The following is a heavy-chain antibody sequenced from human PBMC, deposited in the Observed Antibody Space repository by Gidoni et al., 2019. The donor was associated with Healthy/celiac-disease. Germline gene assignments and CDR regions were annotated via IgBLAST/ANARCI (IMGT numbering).Heavy chain of an antibody. CDR2: IYYTGIT. Sequence: QVQLQESGPGLVKPSQTLSLTCTVSGGPISSGGYYWSWIRQHPGKGLEWIGYIYYTGITYYNPSLKSRVSISVDTSKNQFSLRLSSVTAADTAVYYCARCAYTYGPHKIYNWFDPWGQGTLVTVSS. J-gene: IGHJ5*02. V-gene: IGHV4-31*03. CDR1: GGPISSGGYY. D-gene: IGHD5-18*01. CDR3: ARCAYTYGPHKIYNWFDP.